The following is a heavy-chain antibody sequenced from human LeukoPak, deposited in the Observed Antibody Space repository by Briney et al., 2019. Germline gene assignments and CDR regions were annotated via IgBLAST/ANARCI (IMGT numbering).Heavy chain of an antibody. CDR3: ARDWGSCSGVGCQQRFDY. CDR1: GFTFSTHW. Sequence: GGSLRLSCAASGFTFSTHWMSWVRQAPGKGLELVANIKQDGSEKFYVDSVKGRFTISRDNAKNSVFLQMNSLTAEDTAVYYCARDWGSCSGVGCQQRFDYWGQGTLVTVSS. V-gene: IGHV3-7*03. D-gene: IGHD2-15*01. CDR2: IKQDGSEK. J-gene: IGHJ4*02.